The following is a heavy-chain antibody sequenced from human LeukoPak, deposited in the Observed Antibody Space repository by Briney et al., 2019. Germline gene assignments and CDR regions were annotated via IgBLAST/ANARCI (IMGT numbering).Heavy chain of an antibody. CDR1: GYTFTSSG. J-gene: IGHJ4*02. Sequence: GAPLRVSCKAPGYTFTSSGVSCVRQAPGHGLEWRGWIGAYNGNTNYAQKLQRRVTMTTDTSTSTAYMELRRLRSDDTAVYYCAMTSVVVPAATPHALDYWGQGTLVTVSS. CDR2: IGAYNGNT. D-gene: IGHD2-2*01. CDR3: AMTSVVVPAATPHALDY. V-gene: IGHV1-18*01.